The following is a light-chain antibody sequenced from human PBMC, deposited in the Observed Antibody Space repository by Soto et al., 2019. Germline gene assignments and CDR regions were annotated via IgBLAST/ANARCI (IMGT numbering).Light chain of an antibody. CDR1: QSISNY. Sequence: DIQMTQSPSSLSASVGDRVTITCRASQSISNYLNWYQQKPGKAPKLLICAASSLQSGVPSRFSGSGSGTGFTLTISSLQPEDFANYYCQQSYSSPPTFGQGTKVEIK. CDR3: QQSYSSPPT. CDR2: AAS. J-gene: IGKJ1*01. V-gene: IGKV1-39*01.